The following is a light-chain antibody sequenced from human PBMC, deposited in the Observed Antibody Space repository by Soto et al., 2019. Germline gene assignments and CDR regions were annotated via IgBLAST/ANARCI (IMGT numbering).Light chain of an antibody. J-gene: IGKJ2*01. CDR2: AAS. CDR3: QQSYKNPYT. V-gene: IGKV1-39*01. Sequence: DIQMTQSPSSLSASVGDRITITCRASQSISTYLNWYQQKPGKAPEVLIYAASHLEGGVPSRFGGSGSGTDFTLTINSLQPGDFATYYCQQSYKNPYTFGQGTKLGIK. CDR1: QSISTY.